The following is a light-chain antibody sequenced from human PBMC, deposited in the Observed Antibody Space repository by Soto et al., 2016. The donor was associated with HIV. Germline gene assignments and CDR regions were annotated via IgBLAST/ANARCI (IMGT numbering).Light chain of an antibody. CDR1: KLGDKY. J-gene: IGLJ1*01. V-gene: IGLV3-1*01. Sequence: SYELTQPPSVSVSPGQTASITCSGDKLGDKYACWYQQKPGQSPVLVIYQDSKRPSGIPERFSGSNSGNTATLTIDRVEAGDEADYYCQVWDSGSELYVFGPGTKVTVL. CDR2: QDS. CDR3: QVWDSGSELYV.